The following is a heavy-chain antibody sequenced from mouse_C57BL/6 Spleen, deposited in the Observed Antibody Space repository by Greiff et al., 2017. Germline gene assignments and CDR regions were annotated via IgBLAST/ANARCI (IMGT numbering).Heavy chain of an antibody. CDR1: GYTFTSYW. CDR3: ARGSLYDGYYVWFAY. D-gene: IGHD2-3*01. Sequence: QVQLQQPGAELVRPGSSVKLSSKASGYTFTSYWMDWVKQRPGQGLEWIGNIYPSDSETHYNQKFKDKATLTVDKSSSTAYMQLSSLTSKDSAVYYCARGSLYDGYYVWFAYWGQGTLVTVSA. J-gene: IGHJ3*01. V-gene: IGHV1-61*01. CDR2: IYPSDSET.